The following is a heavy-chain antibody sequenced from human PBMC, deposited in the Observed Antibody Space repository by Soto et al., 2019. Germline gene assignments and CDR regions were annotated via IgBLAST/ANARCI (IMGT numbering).Heavy chain of an antibody. J-gene: IGHJ6*02. CDR1: GGSISSGGYS. CDR3: AGSGYYHNNGMDV. V-gene: IGHV4-30-2*01. CDR2: IYHSGST. Sequence: QLQLQESGSGLVKPSQTLSLTCAVSGGSISSGGYSWSWIRQPPGKGLEWIGYIYHSGSTYYNPSLKSRVTIPVDRSKNQFALKLSSVTAADTAVYYCAGSGYYHNNGMDVWGQGTTVTVSS. D-gene: IGHD3-22*01.